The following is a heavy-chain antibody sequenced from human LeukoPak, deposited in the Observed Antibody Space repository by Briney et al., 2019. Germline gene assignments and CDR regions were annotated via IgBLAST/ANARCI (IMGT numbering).Heavy chain of an antibody. CDR2: IYAGDSDS. D-gene: IGHD1-26*01. CDR3: ARHLESSSGSYLPDV. CDR1: GYSFTSYW. Sequence: GESLKISCKGSGYSFTSYWIGWVGQMPGKGLEWMGIIYAGDSDSSYSPSFQGQVTFSADKSISTAYLQWSRLKASDTAMYYCARHLESSSGSYLPDVWGKGTTVTVSS. J-gene: IGHJ6*04. V-gene: IGHV5-51*01.